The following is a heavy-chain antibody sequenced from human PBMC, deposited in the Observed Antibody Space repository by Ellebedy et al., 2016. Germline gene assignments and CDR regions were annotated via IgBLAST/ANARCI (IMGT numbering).Heavy chain of an antibody. V-gene: IGHV1-2*02. CDR2: INPNTGDT. J-gene: IGHJ3*01. Sequence: ASVKVSXXASGYTFSGKYIHWVRQAPGQGLEWMGWINPNTGDTSYAQKSQGRVTMTRDTSITTAYMEVGDLRSDDTAVYFCARAQVLDDDIFDLWGQGTMVIVSS. CDR1: GYTFSGKY. CDR3: ARAQVLDDDIFDL. D-gene: IGHD3-22*01.